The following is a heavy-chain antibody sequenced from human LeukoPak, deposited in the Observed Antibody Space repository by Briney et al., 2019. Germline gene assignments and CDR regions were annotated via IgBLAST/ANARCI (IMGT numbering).Heavy chain of an antibody. CDR1: GFTFSSYD. J-gene: IGHJ4*02. CDR3: GEGRKGAWFPNY. CDR2: LNQDGSEK. Sequence: GGSLRLSCAASGFTFSSYDMHWVRQAPGKGLEWVANLNQDGSEKYYVDSVKGRFTISRDNAKNSLYLQMNGLRAEDTAVYYCGEGRKGAWFPNYWGQGTLVTVSS. V-gene: IGHV3-7*05. D-gene: IGHD3-10*01.